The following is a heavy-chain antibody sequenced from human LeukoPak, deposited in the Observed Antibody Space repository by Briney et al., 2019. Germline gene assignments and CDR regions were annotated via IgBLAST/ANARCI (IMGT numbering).Heavy chain of an antibody. Sequence: MSGGSLILSCAASGFTFSNAWMSWVRQAPGKGLEWVGRIKSKTDGGTTDYAARVKGRFTISRDDSKNTLYLQMNSLKTEDTAVYYCTTDMIVVVITPYSGSAEYFQHWGQGTLVTVSS. CDR1: GFTFSNAW. CDR3: TTDMIVVVITPYSGSAEYFQH. CDR2: IKSKTDGGTT. J-gene: IGHJ1*01. D-gene: IGHD3-22*01. V-gene: IGHV3-15*01.